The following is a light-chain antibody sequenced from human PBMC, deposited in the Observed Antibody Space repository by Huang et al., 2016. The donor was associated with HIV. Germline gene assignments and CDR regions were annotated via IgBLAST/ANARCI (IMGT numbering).Light chain of an antibody. Sequence: EIVMTQSPATLSVSPGERATLSCRASQSVTGNLAWYQHKPGQPPRFLIYGASARAAWAAATFSASGSGTEFTLTISSLQSEDFAVYYCQQYNKWPRTFGPGTKVDVK. V-gene: IGKV3-15*01. CDR1: QSVTGN. J-gene: IGKJ3*01. CDR3: QQYNKWPRT. CDR2: GAS.